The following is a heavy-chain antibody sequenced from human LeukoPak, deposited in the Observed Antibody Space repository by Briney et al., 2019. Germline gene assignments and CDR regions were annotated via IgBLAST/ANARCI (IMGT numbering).Heavy chain of an antibody. J-gene: IGHJ3*02. CDR2: IKQDGSEK. CDR1: GFTFSFAW. Sequence: GGSLRLSCAASGFTFSFAWMTWVRQAPGKGLEWVANIKQDGSEKYYVDSVQGRFTISRDNVKNLVYLHMNSPRAEDTAVYYCERGYNGFDIWGQGTMVTVSS. CDR3: ERGYNGFDI. D-gene: IGHD5-12*01. V-gene: IGHV3-7*01.